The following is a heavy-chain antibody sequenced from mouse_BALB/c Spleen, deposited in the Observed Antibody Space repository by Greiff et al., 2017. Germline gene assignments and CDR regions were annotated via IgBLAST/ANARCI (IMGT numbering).Heavy chain of an antibody. V-gene: IGHV1-15*01. CDR1: GYTFTDYE. CDR3: TISTMIA. Sequence: VHLVESGAELVRPGASVTLSCKASGYTFTDYEMHWVKQTPVHGLEWIGAIDPETGGTAYNQKFKGKATLTADKSSSTAYMELRSLTSEDSAVYYCTISTMIAGGQGTTLTVSS. CDR2: IDPETGGT. D-gene: IGHD2-4*01. J-gene: IGHJ2*01.